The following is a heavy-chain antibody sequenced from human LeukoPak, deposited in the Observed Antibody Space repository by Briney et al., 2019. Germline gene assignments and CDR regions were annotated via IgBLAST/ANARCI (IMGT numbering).Heavy chain of an antibody. CDR1: GGSISSGGYS. D-gene: IGHD2-21*02. CDR3: ARGWGPAYCGGDCHRHFDY. Sequence: SETLSLTCAVFGGSISSGGYSYNWIRQPPGKGLERIGYIYNSGSTSYNPSLKSRVTMSVDTSKNQFSLKLNFATAADTAVYYCARGWGPAYCGGDCHRHFDYWGQGALVTVSS. V-gene: IGHV4-30-4*07. CDR2: IYNSGST. J-gene: IGHJ4*02.